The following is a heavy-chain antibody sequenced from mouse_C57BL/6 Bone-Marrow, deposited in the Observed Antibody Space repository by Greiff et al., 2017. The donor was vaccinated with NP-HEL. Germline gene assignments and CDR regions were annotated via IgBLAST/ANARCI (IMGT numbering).Heavy chain of an antibody. D-gene: IGHD3-2*02. J-gene: IGHJ3*01. V-gene: IGHV6-3*01. Sequence: EVKVVESGGGLVQPGGSMKLSCVASGFTFSNYWMNWVRQSPEKGLEWVAQIRLKSDNYATHYAESVKGRFTISRDDSKSSVYLQMNNLRAEDTGIYYCTGGSSGTLFAYWGQGTLVTVSA. CDR1: GFTFSNYW. CDR2: IRLKSDNYAT. CDR3: TGGSSGTLFAY.